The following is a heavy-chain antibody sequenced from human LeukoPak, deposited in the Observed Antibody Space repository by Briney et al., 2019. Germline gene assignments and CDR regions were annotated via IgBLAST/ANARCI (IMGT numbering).Heavy chain of an antibody. V-gene: IGHV3-23*01. J-gene: IGHJ5*02. Sequence: PGGSLRLSCAASGFTLSSYAMSWVRQAPGKGLEWVSSISGRGDVTYYADSVKGRFTISRDNSKNTLYLQMNSLRAEDTAVYYCANSGNSMLRDHLFDPWGQGTLVTVSS. D-gene: IGHD2/OR15-2a*01. CDR3: ANSGNSMLRDHLFDP. CDR2: ISGRGDVT. CDR1: GFTLSSYA.